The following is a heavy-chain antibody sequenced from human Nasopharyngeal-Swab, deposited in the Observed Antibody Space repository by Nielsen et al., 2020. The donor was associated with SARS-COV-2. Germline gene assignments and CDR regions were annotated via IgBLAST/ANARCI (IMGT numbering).Heavy chain of an antibody. CDR2: ISSSVSYI. V-gene: IGHV3-21*06. Sequence: GGSLRLSCAASGFTFGTYSMIWVRQAPAKGLEWVSWISSSVSYIYYADSVKGRLTISRDNAKNALYLQMSSLRAEDTAVYYCARLPSAWGRRDFDYWGQGTLVTVSS. D-gene: IGHD6-19*01. J-gene: IGHJ4*02. CDR1: GFTFGTYS. CDR3: ARLPSAWGRRDFDY.